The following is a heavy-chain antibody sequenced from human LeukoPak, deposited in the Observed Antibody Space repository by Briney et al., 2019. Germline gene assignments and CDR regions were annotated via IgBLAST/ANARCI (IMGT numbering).Heavy chain of an antibody. V-gene: IGHV4-61*01. D-gene: IGHD6-13*01. J-gene: IGHJ4*02. CDR3: ARDRSGSSWFLDY. CDR2: IYYSGST. CDR1: GGSVSSASYY. Sequence: SETLSLTCTASGGSVSSASYYWSWIRQPPGKGLEWIAYIYYSGSTDYNPSLKSRVTISVDTSKNQFSLKLSSVTAADTAVYYCARDRSGSSWFLDYWGQGTLVTVSS.